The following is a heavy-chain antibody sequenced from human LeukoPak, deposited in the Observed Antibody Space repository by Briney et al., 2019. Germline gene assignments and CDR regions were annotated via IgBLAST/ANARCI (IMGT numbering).Heavy chain of an antibody. CDR3: AIDTYSGYDTGLGLGY. J-gene: IGHJ4*02. D-gene: IGHD5-12*01. CDR1: GDSISSGDYY. Sequence: SETLSLTRTVSGDSISSGDYYWSWIRQPPGKGLEWIGYIYNSGSTYYNPSLRSRVSISINRSKNQFSLKLTSVTAADTAVYYCAIDTYSGYDTGLGLGYWGQGTLVTVSS. CDR2: IYNSGST. V-gene: IGHV4-30-4*01.